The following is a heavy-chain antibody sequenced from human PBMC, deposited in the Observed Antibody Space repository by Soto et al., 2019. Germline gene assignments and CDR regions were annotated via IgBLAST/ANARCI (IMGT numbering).Heavy chain of an antibody. CDR1: GYTFTSYA. CDR2: INAGNGNT. J-gene: IGHJ6*02. D-gene: IGHD3-3*01. CDR3: ARDTGQYYDFWSGYSGNYYGMEG. V-gene: IGHV1-3*01. Sequence: ASVKISCKASGYTFTSYAMHWVRQAPGQRLEWMGWINAGNGNTKYSQKFQGRVTITRDTSASTAYMELSSLRSEDTAVYYCARDTGQYYDFWSGYSGNYYGMEGWHHGNTVT.